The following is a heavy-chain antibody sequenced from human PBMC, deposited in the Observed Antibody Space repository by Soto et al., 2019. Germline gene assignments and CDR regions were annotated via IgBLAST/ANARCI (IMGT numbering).Heavy chain of an antibody. CDR3: ARDLITMVRGVITHYYYGMDV. CDR1: GFTFSSYA. V-gene: IGHV3-30-3*01. Sequence: QPGGSLRLSCAASGFTFSSYAMHWVRQAPGKGLEWVAVISYDGSNKYYADSVKGRFTISRDNSKNTLYLQMNSLRAEDTAVYYCARDLITMVRGVITHYYYGMDVWGQGTAVTVSS. D-gene: IGHD3-10*01. J-gene: IGHJ6*02. CDR2: ISYDGSNK.